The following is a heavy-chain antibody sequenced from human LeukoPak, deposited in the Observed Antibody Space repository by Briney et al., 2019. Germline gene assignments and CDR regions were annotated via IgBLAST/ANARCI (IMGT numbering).Heavy chain of an antibody. CDR3: ARDRIVNSNYKGWFDP. CDR2: IYYSGST. V-gene: IGHV4-39*07. D-gene: IGHD4-11*01. CDR1: GGSISSSSYY. Sequence: SETLSLTCTVSGGSISSSSYYWAWIRQPPGKGLEWIGSIYYSGSTYYNPSLRSRVTISVDTSKNQFSLKLSSVTAADTAVYYCARDRIVNSNYKGWFDPWGQGTLVTVSS. J-gene: IGHJ5*02.